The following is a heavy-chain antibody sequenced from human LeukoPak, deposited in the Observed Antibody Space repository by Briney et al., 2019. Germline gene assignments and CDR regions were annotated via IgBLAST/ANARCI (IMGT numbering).Heavy chain of an antibody. CDR3: ANTNWSPIFGVVIFVY. CDR1: GFTFSSYA. D-gene: IGHD3-3*01. CDR2: IGGSGGST. J-gene: IGHJ4*02. Sequence: GGSLRLSCAASGFTFSSYAMSWVRQAPGKVLEWVSAIGGSGGSTYYADSVKGRFTISRDNSKNTLYLQMHSLRAEDTAVYSCANTNWSPIFGVVIFVYWGQGTLVPVSS. V-gene: IGHV3-23*01.